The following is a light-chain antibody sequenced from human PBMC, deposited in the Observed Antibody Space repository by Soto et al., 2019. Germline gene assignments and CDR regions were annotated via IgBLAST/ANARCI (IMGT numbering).Light chain of an antibody. J-gene: IGKJ4*01. V-gene: IGKV1-8*01. CDR1: QGISSY. CDR3: QQYYRYPLT. Sequence: AIRMTQSPSSLSASTGDRVTITCRASQGISSYLAWYQQKPGKAPKLLIYAASTLQSGVPSRFSGSGSGTDFTLTISCLRSEDFATYYCQQYYRYPLTFGGGTKVEIK. CDR2: AAS.